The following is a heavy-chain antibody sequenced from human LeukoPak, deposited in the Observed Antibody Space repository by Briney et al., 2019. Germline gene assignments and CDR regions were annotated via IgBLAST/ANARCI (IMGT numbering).Heavy chain of an antibody. CDR2: IYYSGST. J-gene: IGHJ4*02. CDR3: ARSYYDFWSGPFDY. CDR1: GGSISSYY. Sequence: PSETLSLTCTVSGGSISSYYWSWIRQPPGKGLEWVGYIYYSGSTNYNPSLKSRVTISVDTSKNQFSLKLSSVTAADTAVYYYARSYYDFWSGPFDYWGQGTLVTVSS. D-gene: IGHD3-3*01. V-gene: IGHV4-59*01.